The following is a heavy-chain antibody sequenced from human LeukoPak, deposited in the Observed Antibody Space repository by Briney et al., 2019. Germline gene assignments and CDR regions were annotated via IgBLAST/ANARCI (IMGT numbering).Heavy chain of an antibody. V-gene: IGHV3-15*01. CDR2: IKSKTDGGTT. CDR1: GFTFSNAW. Sequence: GGSLRLSCAASGFTFSNAWMSWVRQAPGKGLEWVGRIKSKTDGGTTDYAAPVKGRFTISRDDSKNTLYLQMNSLKTEDTAVYYCTTVRWSVVGYYYYYVDVWGKGTTVTISS. D-gene: IGHD2-15*01. J-gene: IGHJ6*03. CDR3: TTVRWSVVGYYYYYVDV.